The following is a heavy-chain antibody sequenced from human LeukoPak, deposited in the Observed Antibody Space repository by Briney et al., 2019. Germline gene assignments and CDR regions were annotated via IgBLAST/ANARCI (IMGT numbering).Heavy chain of an antibody. V-gene: IGHV3-23*01. CDR2: ISGSTGST. J-gene: IGHJ6*02. CDR1: GFTFSNYA. Sequence: GGSLRLSCAASGFTFSNYAMNWVRQAPGKGLEWVSLISGSTGSTYYADSVKGRFSISRDNSKNTVYLQMNSLRVEDTAVYYCARDTPYGMDVWGQGTTVTVSS. CDR3: ARDTPYGMDV.